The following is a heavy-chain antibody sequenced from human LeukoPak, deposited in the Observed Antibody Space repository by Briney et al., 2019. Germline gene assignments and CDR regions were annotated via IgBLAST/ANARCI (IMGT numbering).Heavy chain of an antibody. V-gene: IGHV3-53*01. CDR1: GYTFTSYG. J-gene: IGHJ3*02. CDR2: IYSGGST. D-gene: IGHD1-26*01. Sequence: AASVKVSCKASGYTFTSYGISWVRQAPGKGLEWVSIIYSGGSTFYADSVKGRFTISRDNSKNTLYLQMNSLRAEDTAVYYCARGGSYLSAFDIWGQGTMVTVSS. CDR3: ARGGSYLSAFDI.